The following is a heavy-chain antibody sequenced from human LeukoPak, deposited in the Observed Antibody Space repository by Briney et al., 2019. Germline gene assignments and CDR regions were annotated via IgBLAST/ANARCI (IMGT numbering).Heavy chain of an antibody. D-gene: IGHD1-1*01. V-gene: IGHV3-30*18. CDR2: ISYDGSNK. CDR1: GFTFSSYG. J-gene: IGHJ4*02. Sequence: GRSPRLSCAASGFTFSSYGMHWVRQAPGKGLEWVAVISYDGSNKYYADSVKGRFTISRDNSKNTLYLQMNSLRAEDTAVYYCAKDFGTGTRRVADYWGQGTLVTVSS. CDR3: AKDFGTGTRRVADY.